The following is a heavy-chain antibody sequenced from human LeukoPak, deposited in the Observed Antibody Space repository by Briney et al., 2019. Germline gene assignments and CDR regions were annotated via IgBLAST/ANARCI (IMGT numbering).Heavy chain of an antibody. V-gene: IGHV4-4*09. Sequence: NPSETLSLTCTVSGASIRNYYWSWIRQTPEKGLEWMGYIHATGGSNYYPSLKSRLTVSIDTSRNQLSLKLTSVTAADTAVYFCASLGSYHDFWGQGALVTVSS. D-gene: IGHD1-26*01. J-gene: IGHJ4*02. CDR1: GASIRNYY. CDR3: ASLGSYHDF. CDR2: IHATGGS.